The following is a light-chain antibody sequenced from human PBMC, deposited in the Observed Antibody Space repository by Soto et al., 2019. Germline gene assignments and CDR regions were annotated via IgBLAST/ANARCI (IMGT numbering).Light chain of an antibody. J-gene: IGKJ1*01. CDR1: QSVSSTY. CDR2: GAS. V-gene: IGKV3-20*01. CDR3: QHFVNSLTWT. Sequence: EIVLTQSPGTLSLSPGERATLSCRASQSVSSTYLIWYQQKPGQAPRLLIYGASSRATGVPDRLSGGGSGTDCPLTISRLEPEDFAVYYCQHFVNSLTWTFGQGTKVEIK.